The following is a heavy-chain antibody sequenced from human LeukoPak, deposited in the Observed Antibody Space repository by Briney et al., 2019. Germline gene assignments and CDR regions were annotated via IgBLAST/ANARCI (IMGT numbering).Heavy chain of an antibody. CDR2: ISAYNGNT. CDR3: ARVEDYYWYFDL. J-gene: IGHJ2*01. Sequence: ASVKVSCKASGYTFTSYGISWVRQAPGQGLEWMGWISAYNGNTNYAQKLQGRVTMTTGTSTSTAYMELRSLRSDDTAVYYCARVEDYYWYFDLWGRGTLVTVSS. D-gene: IGHD3-3*01. V-gene: IGHV1-18*01. CDR1: GYTFTSYG.